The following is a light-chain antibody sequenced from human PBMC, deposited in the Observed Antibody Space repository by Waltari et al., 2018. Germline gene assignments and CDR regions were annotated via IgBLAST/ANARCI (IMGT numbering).Light chain of an antibody. Sequence: HSALTQPASVSGSPGQSITISCTGTSSDVGSYNLVSWYQQHPDKAPKLMIYEDSKRPSGVSNRFSGSKSGNTASLTISGLQAEDEAEYYCCSYAGSSTLVFGGGTKLTVL. V-gene: IGLV2-23*01. J-gene: IGLJ3*02. CDR1: SSDVGSYNL. CDR3: CSYAGSSTLV. CDR2: EDS.